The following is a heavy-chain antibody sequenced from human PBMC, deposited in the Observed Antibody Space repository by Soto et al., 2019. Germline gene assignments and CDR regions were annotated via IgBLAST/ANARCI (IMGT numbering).Heavy chain of an antibody. CDR1: GFTFSSYW. CDR3: ARITGTTKTNYYYYMDV. Sequence: GGSLRLSCAASGFTFSSYWMSWVRQAPGKGLEWVANIKQDGSEKYYVDSVKGRFTISRDNAKNSLYLQMNSLRAEDTAVYYCARITGTTKTNYYYYMDVWGKGTTVTVSS. CDR2: IKQDGSEK. D-gene: IGHD1-7*01. J-gene: IGHJ6*03. V-gene: IGHV3-7*01.